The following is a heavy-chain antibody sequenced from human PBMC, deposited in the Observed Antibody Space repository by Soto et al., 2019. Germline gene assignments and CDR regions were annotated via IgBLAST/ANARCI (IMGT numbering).Heavy chain of an antibody. CDR2: ISSSGSTI. Sequence: EVQLVESGGGLVQPGGSLRLSCAASGFTFSSYEMNWVRQAPGKGLEWVSYISSSGSTIYYADSVKGRFTISRDNAKNSLYLQMNSLRAEDTAVYYCARDLIVRGALASSYGMDVWGQGTTVTVSS. D-gene: IGHD3-10*01. CDR1: GFTFSSYE. J-gene: IGHJ6*02. V-gene: IGHV3-48*03. CDR3: ARDLIVRGALASSYGMDV.